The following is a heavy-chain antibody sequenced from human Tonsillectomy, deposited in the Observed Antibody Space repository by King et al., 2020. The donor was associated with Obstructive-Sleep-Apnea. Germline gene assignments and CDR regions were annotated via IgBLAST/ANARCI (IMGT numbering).Heavy chain of an antibody. V-gene: IGHV3-30*18. D-gene: IGHD3-16*01. J-gene: IGHJ6*02. CDR2: IAYDGSNK. CDR1: GFTFSSYG. Sequence: QVQLVESGGGVVQPGRSLRLSCAASGFTFSSYGMHWVRQAPGKGLEWVAVIAYDGSNKNYADSVKGRFTISRDNSKNTLYLQMKSLRAEDTAVYYCAKFTSTFLGMDVWGQGTTVTVSS. CDR3: AKFTSTFLGMDV.